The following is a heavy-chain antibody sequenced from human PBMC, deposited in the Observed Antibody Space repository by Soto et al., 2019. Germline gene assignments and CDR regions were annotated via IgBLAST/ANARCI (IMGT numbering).Heavy chain of an antibody. CDR2: VYHSGNT. CDR3: ASHGRHGYYTDYYDY. Sequence: SETLSLTCAVSGDSISSDKWWSWVRQPPGKGLEWIGEVYHSGNTNYNPSLKSRVIISVDKSKNQFSLKLSSVTDADTAVYYCASHGRHGYYTDYYDYWGQGTLVTVSS. D-gene: IGHD2-2*02. CDR1: GDSISSDKW. J-gene: IGHJ4*02. V-gene: IGHV4-4*02.